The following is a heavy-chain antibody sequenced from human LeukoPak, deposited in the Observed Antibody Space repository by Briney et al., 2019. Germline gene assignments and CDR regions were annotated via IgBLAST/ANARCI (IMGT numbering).Heavy chain of an antibody. CDR2: IYYSGST. D-gene: IGHD1-14*01. V-gene: IGHV4-59*01. Sequence: SEPLSLTCPVSGGSISSYYWSWIRQPPGKGLEWIGYIYYSGSTNYNPSLKSRVTISVDTSKNQSSLKLSSVTAADTAVYYCARDFENQYAFDIWGQGTMVTVSS. CDR3: ARDFENQYAFDI. CDR1: GGSISSYY. J-gene: IGHJ3*02.